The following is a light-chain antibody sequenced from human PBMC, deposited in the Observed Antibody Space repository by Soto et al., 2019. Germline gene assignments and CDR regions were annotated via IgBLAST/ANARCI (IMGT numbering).Light chain of an antibody. Sequence: SYELTQPSSVSVSPGQTARITCSGDILAKKYARWIQQKTGQAPVLVIYKESERPSGIPERFSGSSSGTTVTLTIRGAQVEDEADYYCYSAADNNLVFGGGTKVTVL. V-gene: IGLV3-27*01. CDR2: KES. J-gene: IGLJ2*01. CDR1: ILAKKY. CDR3: YSAADNNLV.